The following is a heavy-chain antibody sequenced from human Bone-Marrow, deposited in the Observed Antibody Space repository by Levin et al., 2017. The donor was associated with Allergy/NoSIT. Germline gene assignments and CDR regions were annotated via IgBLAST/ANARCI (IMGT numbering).Heavy chain of an antibody. V-gene: IGHV1-24*01. CDR2: FDREEGET. CDR3: ATGKGPTGDYTLVYQYTMDV. D-gene: IGHD5-12*01. Sequence: ASVKVSCKVSGYTLTELSMHWVRQAPGKGLEWMGGFDREEGETIYAQKFQGRLTMTEDTSTDTAYMGLSSLGSDDTAVYYCATGKGPTGDYTLVYQYTMDVCGQGTTVIVSS. CDR1: GYTLTELS. J-gene: IGHJ6*02.